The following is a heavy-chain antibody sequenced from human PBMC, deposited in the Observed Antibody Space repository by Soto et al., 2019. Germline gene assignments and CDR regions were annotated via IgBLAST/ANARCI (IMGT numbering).Heavy chain of an antibody. Sequence: QVQLVQSGAEMKKPGASVKVSCKASGYTFISFSISWVRQAPGQGLEWIGWINSYNGHTNFAQNFQGRVTMTTDTSTTTAYMELRSLRSDDTAVYYCARDRGYCSGGSCTSDWFDPWGQGTLVTVSS. V-gene: IGHV1-18*01. D-gene: IGHD2-15*01. J-gene: IGHJ5*02. CDR3: ARDRGYCSGGSCTSDWFDP. CDR1: GYTFISFS. CDR2: INSYNGHT.